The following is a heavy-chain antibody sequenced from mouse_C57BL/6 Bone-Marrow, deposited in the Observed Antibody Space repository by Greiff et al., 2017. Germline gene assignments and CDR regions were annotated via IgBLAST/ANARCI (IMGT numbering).Heavy chain of an antibody. CDR1: GYAFSSYW. J-gene: IGHJ1*03. CDR2: IYPGDGDT. Sequence: VQLQQSGAELVKPGASVKISCKASGYAFSSYWMNWVKQRPGQGLEWIGQIYPGDGDTNYNGKFKGKATLTADKSSSTAYMQLSSLTSEDSAVYVCARSTVVADWYFDVWGTGTTVTVSS. CDR3: ARSTVVADWYFDV. D-gene: IGHD1-1*01. V-gene: IGHV1-80*01.